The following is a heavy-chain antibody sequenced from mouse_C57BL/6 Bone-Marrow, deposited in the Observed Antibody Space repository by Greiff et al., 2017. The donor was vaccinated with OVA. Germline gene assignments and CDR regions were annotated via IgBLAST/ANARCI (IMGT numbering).Heavy chain of an antibody. Sequence: VKLVESGAELARPGASVKLSCKASGYTFTSYGISWVKQRTGQGLEWIGEIYPRSGNTYYNEKFKGKATLTADKSSSTAYMELRSLTSEDSAVYFCARVGDLVCNEGFAYWGQGTLVTVSA. CDR2: IYPRSGNT. J-gene: IGHJ3*01. CDR1: GYTFTSYG. CDR3: ARVGDLVCNEGFAY. V-gene: IGHV1-81*01. D-gene: IGHD2-10*02.